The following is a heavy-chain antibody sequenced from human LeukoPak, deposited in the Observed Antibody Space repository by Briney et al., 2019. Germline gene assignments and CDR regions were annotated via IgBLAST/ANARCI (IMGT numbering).Heavy chain of an antibody. Sequence: PGRSLRLSCAASGFTFDDYAMHWVRQAPGKGLEWVSGISWNSGSIGYADSVKGRFTISRDNAKNSLYLQMDSLRAEDTALYYCAKDITYYGSGNDYWGQGTLVTVSS. CDR2: ISWNSGSI. CDR3: AKDITYYGSGNDY. D-gene: IGHD3-10*01. J-gene: IGHJ4*02. CDR1: GFTFDDYA. V-gene: IGHV3-9*01.